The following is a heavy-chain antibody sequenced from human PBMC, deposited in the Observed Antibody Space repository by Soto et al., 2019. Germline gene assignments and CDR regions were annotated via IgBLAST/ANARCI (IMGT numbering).Heavy chain of an antibody. CDR2: IYPGDSDT. CDR1: GYSFTSYW. Sequence: GESLKISCKGSGYSFTSYWIGWVRQMPGKGLEWMGIIYPGDSDTRYSPSLQGQVTISADKSISTAYLQWSSLKASDTAMYYCARSRVITFGGVIVIPDYFDYWGQGTLVTVSS. D-gene: IGHD3-16*02. J-gene: IGHJ4*02. V-gene: IGHV5-51*01. CDR3: ARSRVITFGGVIVIPDYFDY.